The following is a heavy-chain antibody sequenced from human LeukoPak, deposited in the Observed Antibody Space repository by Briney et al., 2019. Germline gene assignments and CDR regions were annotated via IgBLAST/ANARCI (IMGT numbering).Heavy chain of an antibody. J-gene: IGHJ4*02. CDR2: IYYSGST. Sequence: PSETLSLTCTVSGGSISSSSYYWGWIRQPPGKGLEWIGSIYYSGSTYYNPSLKSRVTISVDTSKNQFSLKLSSVTAADTAVYYCARDPSDDSSGYYGLNWGQGTLVTVSS. V-gene: IGHV4-39*07. D-gene: IGHD3-22*01. CDR1: GGSISSSSYY. CDR3: ARDPSDDSSGYYGLN.